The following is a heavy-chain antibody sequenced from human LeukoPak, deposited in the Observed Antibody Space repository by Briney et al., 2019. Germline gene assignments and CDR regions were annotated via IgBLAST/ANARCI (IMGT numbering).Heavy chain of an antibody. CDR1: GFTFSSYA. J-gene: IGHJ4*02. D-gene: IGHD3-10*01. CDR3: ARGNYYGSGSNQPPFDY. V-gene: IGHV3-30*04. CDR2: XSYDGSNK. Sequence: GRSLRLSCAASGFTFSSYAMHWVRQAPGKGLEXXXXXSYDGSNKYYADSVKGRFTISRDNSKNTLYLQMNSLRAEDTAVYYCARGNYYGSGSNQPPFDYWGQGTLVTVSS.